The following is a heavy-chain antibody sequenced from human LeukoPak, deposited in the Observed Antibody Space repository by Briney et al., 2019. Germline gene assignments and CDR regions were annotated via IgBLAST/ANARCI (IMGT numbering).Heavy chain of an antibody. V-gene: IGHV4-34*01. CDR3: ASKGIAVTDSHWYFDL. CDR2: ITHSGST. Sequence: SETLCLTCAVYGGSFSGYYWSWIRQPPGKGLEWIGEITHSGSTNYNPSLKSRVTISVDTSKNQFSLKLSSVTAADTAVYYCASKGIAVTDSHWYFDLWGRGTLVTVSS. CDR1: GGSFSGYY. D-gene: IGHD6-19*01. J-gene: IGHJ2*01.